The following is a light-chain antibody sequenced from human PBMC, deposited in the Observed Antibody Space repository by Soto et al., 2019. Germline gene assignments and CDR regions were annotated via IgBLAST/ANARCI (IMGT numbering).Light chain of an antibody. CDR1: QSLTNSF. CDR2: GAS. CDR3: QLYGRLPLS. Sequence: EILLTQSPGTLSLSPGDRATLSCRSSQSLTNSFLAWYQQRPGQTPRLLIYGASIRATDIPDRFSGSGSGTDFTLTISKLEPEDFAVYFCQLYGRLPLSFGGGTKVEIK. V-gene: IGKV3-20*01. J-gene: IGKJ4*01.